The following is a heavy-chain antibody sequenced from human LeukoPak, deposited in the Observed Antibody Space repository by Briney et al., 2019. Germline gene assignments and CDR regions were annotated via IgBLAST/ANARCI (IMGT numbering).Heavy chain of an antibody. D-gene: IGHD3-3*01. Sequence: SETLSLTCTVSGGSISTYYWYWIWQRPGQGVGWVWYILCNGSARHNPSPPSRISFSVDTSKNQFSLKLSSVTAADTAVYYCARRVISEISIDKGNWLDPWGQGTLVTVSS. CDR3: ARRVISEISIDKGNWLDP. V-gene: IGHV4-59*08. CDR2: ILCNGSA. CDR1: GGSISTYY. J-gene: IGHJ5*02.